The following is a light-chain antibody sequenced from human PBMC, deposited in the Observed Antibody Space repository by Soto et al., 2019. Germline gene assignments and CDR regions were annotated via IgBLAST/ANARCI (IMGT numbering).Light chain of an antibody. CDR1: QSVSSSY. V-gene: IGKV3-20*01. CDR3: QQYGSSPWT. Sequence: EILLTQSPGTLCLSPGERATLSCRSSQSVSSSYLAWYQQKPGQAPRLLIYGAYSRATGITDRFGGSGSGTDFTLTISRLEPEDFAVYYCQQYGSSPWTFGQGTKVDIK. CDR2: GAY. J-gene: IGKJ1*01.